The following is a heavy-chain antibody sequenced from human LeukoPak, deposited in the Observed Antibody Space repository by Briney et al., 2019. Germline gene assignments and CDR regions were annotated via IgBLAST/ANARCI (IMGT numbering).Heavy chain of an antibody. Sequence: GGSPRLSCAATGFGFSNYGMHWVRQAPGKGLEWVAVMSYDGNIQYYADSVEGRFTISRDNSKNTLYLQMNSLRAEDTAVFYCAKDSGLLWFGDHFDLWGRGTLVTVSS. V-gene: IGHV3-30*18. J-gene: IGHJ2*01. CDR2: MSYDGNIQ. CDR3: AKDSGLLWFGDHFDL. D-gene: IGHD3-10*01. CDR1: GFGFSNYG.